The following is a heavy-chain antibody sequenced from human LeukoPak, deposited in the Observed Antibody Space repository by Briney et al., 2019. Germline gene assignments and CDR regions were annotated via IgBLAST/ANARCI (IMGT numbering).Heavy chain of an antibody. D-gene: IGHD5/OR15-5a*01. CDR2: IKTDGSST. Sequence: GGSLRLSCAVSGFTFSSYWMHWVRQAPGKGLVWVSRIKTDGSSTDYADSVKGRFTISRDNAKNTMYLQMNSLRAEDTAVYYCARGVSGTGPDIWGLGTMVTVSS. V-gene: IGHV3-74*01. CDR3: ARGVSGTGPDI. J-gene: IGHJ3*02. CDR1: GFTFSSYW.